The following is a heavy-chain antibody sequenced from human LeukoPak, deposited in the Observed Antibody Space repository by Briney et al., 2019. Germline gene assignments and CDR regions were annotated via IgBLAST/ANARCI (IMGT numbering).Heavy chain of an antibody. CDR2: ISSSGSTI. V-gene: IGHV3-11*01. CDR3: AREHIVVVTAIPYFDY. Sequence: GGSLRLSCAASGFTFSDYYMSWIRQAPGKGLEWVSYISSSGSTIYYADSVKGRFTISRDNAKNSLYLQMNSLRAEDTAVYYCAREHIVVVTAIPYFDYWGQGTLVIVSS. J-gene: IGHJ4*02. D-gene: IGHD2-21*02. CDR1: GFTFSDYY.